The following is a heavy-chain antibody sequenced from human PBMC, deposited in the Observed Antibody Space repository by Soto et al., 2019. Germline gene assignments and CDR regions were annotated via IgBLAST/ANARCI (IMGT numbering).Heavy chain of an antibody. CDR1: GYTFTSYG. J-gene: IGHJ6*02. D-gene: IGHD5-18*01. Sequence: QVQLVQSGAEVKKPGASVKVSCKASGYTFTSYGISWVRQAPGQGLEWMGWISAYNGNTNYAQKLPGRGTITTETSPSTAYMDLRSLRSDDRAVYYCAREDRHVETAMVLRGYYYGRDVWGQGTKVTVSS. V-gene: IGHV1-18*01. CDR2: ISAYNGNT. CDR3: AREDRHVETAMVLRGYYYGRDV.